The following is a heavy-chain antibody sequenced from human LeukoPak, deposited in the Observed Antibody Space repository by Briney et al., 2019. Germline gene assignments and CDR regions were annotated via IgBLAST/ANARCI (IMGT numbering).Heavy chain of an antibody. J-gene: IGHJ4*02. CDR2: ISYDGGIK. V-gene: IGHV3-30-3*01. CDR1: GFTFSNYA. D-gene: IGHD1-26*01. Sequence: GGSLRLSCAASGFTFSNYAMHWVRQAPGKGLEWVTFISYDGGIKYYAESVKGRFTISRDNSKNTLYLQMSSLRVEDTAVYYCARERSGAYSCDHWGQGALVTVSS. CDR3: ARERSGAYSCDH.